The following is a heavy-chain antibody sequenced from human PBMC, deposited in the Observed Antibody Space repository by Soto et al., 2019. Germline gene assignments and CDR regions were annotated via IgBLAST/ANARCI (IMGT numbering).Heavy chain of an antibody. D-gene: IGHD2-8*02. CDR3: AKGPTGGLHY. Sequence: VGSLRLSCAASGFTFSSYGMHWVRQAPGKGLEWVAVISYDGSNKYYADSVKGRFTISRDNSKNTLYLQMNSLRAEDTAVYYCAKGPTGGLHYWGQGTLVTVSS. CDR1: GFTFSSYG. V-gene: IGHV3-30*18. J-gene: IGHJ4*02. CDR2: ISYDGSNK.